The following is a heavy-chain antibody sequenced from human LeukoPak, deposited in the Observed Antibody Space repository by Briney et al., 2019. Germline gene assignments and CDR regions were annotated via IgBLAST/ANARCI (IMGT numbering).Heavy chain of an antibody. D-gene: IGHD3-10*01. CDR2: INPNSGGT. J-gene: IGHJ4*02. CDR3: ARDFNYYGSGSFPDY. Sequence: ASVKVSCKASGYTFTGYYMHWVRQAPGQGLERMGWINPNSGGTNYAQKFQGRVTMTRDTSISTAYMELSRLRSDDTAVYYCARDFNYYGSGSFPDYWGQGTLVTVSS. V-gene: IGHV1-2*02. CDR1: GYTFTGYY.